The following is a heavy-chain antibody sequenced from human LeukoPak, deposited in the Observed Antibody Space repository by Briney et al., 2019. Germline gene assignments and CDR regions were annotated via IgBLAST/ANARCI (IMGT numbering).Heavy chain of an antibody. CDR3: ARDYADYVGYFFLDY. CDR1: GFTLNNYA. D-gene: IGHD4-17*01. J-gene: IGHJ4*02. CDR2: ISGGGETT. V-gene: IGHV3-23*01. Sequence: GGSLRLSCAASGFTLNNYAMNWVRQAPGKGLEWVSSISGGGETTYYADSAKGRFTISRDNSQNTLYLQMNSLRAEDTAVYYCARDYADYVGYFFLDYWGQGTLVTVSS.